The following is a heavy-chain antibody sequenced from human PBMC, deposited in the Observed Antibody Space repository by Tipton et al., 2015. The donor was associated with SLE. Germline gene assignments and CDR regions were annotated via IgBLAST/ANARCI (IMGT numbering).Heavy chain of an antibody. CDR2: LKTSGTT. CDR3: ARASDYGRTFDS. Sequence: TLSLTCTVSGGSITSVTYYWTWIRQAAGQRLEWIGRLKTSGTTNYNPSLRGRFTISVETSQNQFSLSVTSLTAADTAVYYCARASDYGRTFDSWGRGTRVTVSS. CDR1: GGSITSVTYY. V-gene: IGHV4-61*02. D-gene: IGHD4/OR15-4a*01. J-gene: IGHJ4*02.